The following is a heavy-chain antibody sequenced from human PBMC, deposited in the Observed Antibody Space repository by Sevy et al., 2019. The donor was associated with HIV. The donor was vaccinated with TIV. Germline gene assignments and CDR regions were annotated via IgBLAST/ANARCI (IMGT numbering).Heavy chain of an antibody. Sequence: GGSLRLSCAASGFTFDDYTMHWVRQAPGKGLEWVSLISWDGGRTYYADSVKGRFTISRDNSKNSLYLQMNSLRTEETALYYCAKGGEKEDLYYYYYGMDVWGQGTTVTVSS. D-gene: IGHD3-16*01. V-gene: IGHV3-43*01. CDR3: AKGGEKEDLYYYYYGMDV. CDR1: GFTFDDYT. J-gene: IGHJ6*02. CDR2: ISWDGGRT.